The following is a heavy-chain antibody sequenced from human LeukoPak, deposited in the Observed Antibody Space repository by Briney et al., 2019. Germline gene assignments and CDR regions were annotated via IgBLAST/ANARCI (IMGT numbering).Heavy chain of an antibody. Sequence: GGSLRLSCAASGFTFSSYGMHWVRQAPGKGLEWVAVIWYDGSNKYYADSVKGRFAVSRDNSKNTLYLQMNSLRAEDTAVYYCAGDYYYYYGMDVWGQGTTVTVSS. V-gene: IGHV3-33*01. CDR1: GFTFSSYG. CDR3: AGDYYYYYGMDV. CDR2: IWYDGSNK. J-gene: IGHJ6*02.